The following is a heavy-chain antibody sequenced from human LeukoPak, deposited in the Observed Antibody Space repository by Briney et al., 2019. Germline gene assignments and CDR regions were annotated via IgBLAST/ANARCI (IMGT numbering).Heavy chain of an antibody. J-gene: IGHJ6*02. Sequence: GGSLRLSCAASGFTFSSYAMSWVRQAPGKGLEWVSAISGSGGSTYYADSVKGRFTISRDNSKNTLYLQMNSLRAEDTAVYYCAKDSYSSSWYSPDYYYYGMDVWGQGTTVTVSS. CDR3: AKDSYSSSWYSPDYYYYGMDV. CDR1: GFTFSSYA. V-gene: IGHV3-23*01. CDR2: ISGSGGST. D-gene: IGHD6-13*01.